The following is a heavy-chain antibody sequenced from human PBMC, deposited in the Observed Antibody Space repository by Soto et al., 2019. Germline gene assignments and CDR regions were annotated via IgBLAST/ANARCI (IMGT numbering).Heavy chain of an antibody. V-gene: IGHV2-26*01. J-gene: IGHJ4*02. CDR3: ARTYYDSSGYHPFDY. CDR1: GFALSTSGVS. Sequence: SGPTLVNPTQTLTLTCTFSGFALSTSGVSVGWIRQPPGKALEWLAHIFSNDEKSYSTSLKSRLTISKDTSKSQVVLTMTNMDPVDTATYYCARTYYDSSGYHPFDYWGQGTLVTVSS. D-gene: IGHD3-22*01. CDR2: IFSNDEK.